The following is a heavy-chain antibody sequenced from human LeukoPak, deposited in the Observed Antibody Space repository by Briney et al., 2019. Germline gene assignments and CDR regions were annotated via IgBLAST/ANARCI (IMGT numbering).Heavy chain of an antibody. CDR1: GGSFSGYY. Sequence: SETLSLTCAVYGGSFSGYYWSWIRQPPGKGLEWIGEINHSGSTNYNPSLKSRVTISVDTSKNQFSLKLSSVTAADTAVYYCARGRRIRDAFDIWGQGTMVTVSS. V-gene: IGHV4-34*01. D-gene: IGHD1-14*01. J-gene: IGHJ3*02. CDR3: ARGRRIRDAFDI. CDR2: INHSGST.